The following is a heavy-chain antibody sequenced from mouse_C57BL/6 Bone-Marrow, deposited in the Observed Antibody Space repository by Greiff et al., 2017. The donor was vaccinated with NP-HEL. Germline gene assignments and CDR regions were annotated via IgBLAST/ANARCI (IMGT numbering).Heavy chain of an antibody. CDR2: IDPETGGT. D-gene: IGHD1-1*01. J-gene: IGHJ1*03. Sequence: QVQLQQSGAELVRPGASVTLSCKASGYTFTDYEMHWVKQTPVHGLEWIGAIDPETGGTAYNQKFKGKAILTADKSSSTAYMELRSLTSEDSAVYYCTNYGSSYRWYFDVWGTGTTVTVSS. CDR3: TNYGSSYRWYFDV. CDR1: GYTFTDYE. V-gene: IGHV1-15*01.